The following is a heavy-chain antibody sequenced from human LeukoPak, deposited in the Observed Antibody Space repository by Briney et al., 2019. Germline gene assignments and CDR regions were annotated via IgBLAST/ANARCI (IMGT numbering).Heavy chain of an antibody. J-gene: IGHJ4*02. CDR3: AGGSDSSGWYLVRFFDY. CDR1: GVSFSGYY. D-gene: IGHD6-19*01. V-gene: IGHV4-34*01. Sequence: PSETLSLTCAVYGVSFSGYYWSWIRQPPGKGLEWIGEINHSGGTNYNPSFKNRRTILVNASKNKLSLKLRTVTAADTAAYYCAGGSDSSGWYLVRFFDYWGQGTLVTVSS. CDR2: INHSGGT.